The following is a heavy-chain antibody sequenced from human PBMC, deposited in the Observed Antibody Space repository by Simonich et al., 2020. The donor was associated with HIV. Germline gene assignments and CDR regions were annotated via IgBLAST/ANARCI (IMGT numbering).Heavy chain of an antibody. CDR2: ISSSRIYI. D-gene: IGHD2-2*01. V-gene: IGHV3-11*06. J-gene: IGHJ6*03. Sequence: QVQLQQWGAGLLKPSETLSLTCAVYGGSCSGNYWRWIRQSPGKGLGRISYISSSRIYIYSADSVKGRFTISRDNAKDSLYLQMNSLRVEDTAVYYCARDGRSTYYYYYYMDVWGKGTTVTVSS. CDR1: GGSCSGNY. CDR3: ARDGRSTYYYYYYMDV.